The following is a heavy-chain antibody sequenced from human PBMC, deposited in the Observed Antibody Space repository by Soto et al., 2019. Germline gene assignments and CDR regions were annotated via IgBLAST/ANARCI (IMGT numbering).Heavy chain of an antibody. Sequence: AGGSVRLSCASSGFTFSSYWMSWVRQAPGKGLEWVANIKQDGSEKYYVDSVKGRFTISRDNAKNSLYLQMNSLRAEDTAVYYCARGGLLWFGEILNAFDIWGQGTMVTV. CDR2: IKQDGSEK. CDR1: GFTFSSYW. J-gene: IGHJ3*02. V-gene: IGHV3-7*01. CDR3: ARGGLLWFGEILNAFDI. D-gene: IGHD3-10*01.